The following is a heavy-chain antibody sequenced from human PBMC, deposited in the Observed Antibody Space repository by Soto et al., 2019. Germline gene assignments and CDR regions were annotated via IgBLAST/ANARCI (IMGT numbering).Heavy chain of an antibody. J-gene: IGHJ4*02. CDR2: ISSSGSST. V-gene: IGHV3-23*01. CDR3: AKGHSSGYYDY. CDR1: GFTFNNYA. D-gene: IGHD3-22*01. Sequence: PGGSLRLSCAASGFTFNNYAMSWVRQAPGKGLEWVSAISSSGSSTYYADSVKGRYTISRDNSKNTLYLQMSSLRAEDTAVYYCAKGHSSGYYDYWGQGTLVTVSS.